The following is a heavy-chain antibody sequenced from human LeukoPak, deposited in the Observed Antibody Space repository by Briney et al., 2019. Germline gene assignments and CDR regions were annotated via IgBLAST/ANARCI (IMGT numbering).Heavy chain of an antibody. CDR2: FYTSGST. J-gene: IGHJ4*02. V-gene: IGHV4-4*07. D-gene: IGHD3-10*01. CDR1: GGPVNSFY. CDR3: ARDSRDPSLWFGELLSPLDC. Sequence: PSETLSLTCSVSGGPVNSFYWIWIRQPAGKGLVGVGRFYTSGSTDYNPSLKSRLTMSVDTSKTQFSLNLSPVTAADTAVYYCARDSRDPSLWFGELLSPLDCWGQGNLVTVSS.